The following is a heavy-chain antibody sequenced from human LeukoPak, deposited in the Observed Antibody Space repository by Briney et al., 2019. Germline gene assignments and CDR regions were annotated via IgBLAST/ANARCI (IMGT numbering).Heavy chain of an antibody. V-gene: IGHV1-69*04. Sequence: APVKVSCKASGGTFSSYAISWVRQAPGQGLEWMGRIIPILGIANYAQKFQGRVTITADKSTSTAYMELSSLRSEDTAVYYCARDARIAVAGTWGQGTLVTVSS. J-gene: IGHJ5*02. CDR3: ARDARIAVAGT. D-gene: IGHD6-19*01. CDR1: GGTFSSYA. CDR2: IIPILGIA.